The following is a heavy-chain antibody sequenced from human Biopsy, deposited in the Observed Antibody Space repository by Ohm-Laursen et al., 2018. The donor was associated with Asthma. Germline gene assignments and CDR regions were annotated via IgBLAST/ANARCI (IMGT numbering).Heavy chain of an antibody. J-gene: IGHJ4*02. CDR2: ISYDGSNK. Sequence: SLKLSCAASGFTFSSYGMHWVLQAPGKGLEWVAVISYDGSNKYYADSVKGRFTISRDNSKNTLYLQMNSLRAEDTAVYYCASQSSGPDFWSGYYYFDYWGQGTLVTASS. D-gene: IGHD3-3*01. V-gene: IGHV3-30*03. CDR1: GFTFSSYG. CDR3: ASQSSGPDFWSGYYYFDY.